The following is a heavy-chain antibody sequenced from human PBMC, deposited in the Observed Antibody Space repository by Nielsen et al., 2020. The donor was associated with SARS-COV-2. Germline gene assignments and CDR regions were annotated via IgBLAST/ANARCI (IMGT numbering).Heavy chain of an antibody. CDR3: AGGADFWSGTQKYYMDV. J-gene: IGHJ6*03. D-gene: IGHD3-3*01. CDR1: GFTFSSTW. Sequence: GGPLRLSCSASGFTFSSTWMDWVRQAPGQGLVWVSRINPSGSGTAYADSVKGRFAVSRDNAENTVVLQIHSLRVEDTAVYYCAGGADFWSGTQKYYMDVWGKGTTVIVSS. V-gene: IGHV3-74*01. CDR2: INPSGSGT.